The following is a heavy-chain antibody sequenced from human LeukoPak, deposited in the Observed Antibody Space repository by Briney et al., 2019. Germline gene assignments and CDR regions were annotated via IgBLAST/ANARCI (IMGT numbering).Heavy chain of an antibody. CDR1: GFTFSSYS. V-gene: IGHV3-21*01. Sequence: GGSLRLSCAASGFTFSSYSMNWVRQAPGKGLEWVSSISSSSSYIYYADSVKGRFTISRDNAKNSLYLQMNNLRAEDTAVYYCARARGSGYSPSGDYWGQGTLVTVSS. D-gene: IGHD3-22*01. J-gene: IGHJ4*02. CDR2: ISSSSSYI. CDR3: ARARGSGYSPSGDY.